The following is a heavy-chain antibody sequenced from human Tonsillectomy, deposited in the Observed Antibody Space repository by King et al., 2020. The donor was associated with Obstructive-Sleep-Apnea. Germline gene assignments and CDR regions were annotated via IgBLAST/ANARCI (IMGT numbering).Heavy chain of an antibody. CDR2: INSRGTT. Sequence: VQLVESGGGLLQPGGSLRLSCAASGFTFDSYAMSWVRQAPGKGLEWVSAINSRGTTFYADSVKGRFTISRDNSKYTVDLQVNSLRAEDTAFYYCAKEGGGSGVYWVDSWGQGTLVTVST. CDR3: AKEGGGSGVYWVDS. J-gene: IGHJ5*01. D-gene: IGHD3-10*01. V-gene: IGHV3-23*04. CDR1: GFTFDSYA.